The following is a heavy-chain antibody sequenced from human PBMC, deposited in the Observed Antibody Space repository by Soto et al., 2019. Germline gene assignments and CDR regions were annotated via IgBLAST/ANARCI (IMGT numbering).Heavy chain of an antibody. CDR2: VSIGGST. CDR3: AKRRGAGWHFDY. D-gene: IGHD2-15*01. V-gene: IGHV3-23*01. CDR1: GFTFSSYA. J-gene: IGHJ4*02. Sequence: DVQLLESGGGLVQPEGSLRLSCAASGFTFSSYAMGWVRQGPGKGLEWVAVVSIGGSTHYADSLRGRFTISRDNSKYTLSLQMNSLTAEDTAVYFCAKRRGAGWHFDYWGQGAVVTVSS.